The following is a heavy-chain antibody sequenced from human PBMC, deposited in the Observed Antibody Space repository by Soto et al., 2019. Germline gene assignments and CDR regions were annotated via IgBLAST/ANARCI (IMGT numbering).Heavy chain of an antibody. CDR3: ASDPGYRGGCN. CDR1: GYTYTIYA. D-gene: IGHD5-18*01. CDR2: XHAGNXNT. V-gene: IGHV1-3*01. Sequence: XXVKVACKTAGYTYTIYAMHWRRQATGKRLEWMGSXHAGNXNTKSSPKFQGXVTITRDTXASTDYMQLSSLRYEDLVVYYSASDPGYRGGCNWGEGTLVTVYS. J-gene: IGHJ4*02.